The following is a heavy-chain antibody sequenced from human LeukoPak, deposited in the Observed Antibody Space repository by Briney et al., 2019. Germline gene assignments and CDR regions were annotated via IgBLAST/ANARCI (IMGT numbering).Heavy chain of an antibody. D-gene: IGHD4-17*01. V-gene: IGHV3-30*18. J-gene: IGHJ4*02. Sequence: GGSLRLSCAASGFSFISYGMHWVRQAPGKGLEWVGVISDDGRNKKYADSVKGRFTISRDNSKDTLYLQMNSLRDEDTAVYYCAKRPSDYGDYVTYFDYWGQGALVTASS. CDR2: ISDDGRNK. CDR1: GFSFISYG. CDR3: AKRPSDYGDYVTYFDY.